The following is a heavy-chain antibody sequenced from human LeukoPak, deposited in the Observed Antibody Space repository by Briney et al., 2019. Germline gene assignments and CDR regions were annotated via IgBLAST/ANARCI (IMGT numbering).Heavy chain of an antibody. J-gene: IGHJ4*02. Sequence: GGSLRLSCAASGFPFSSYAMSWVRQAPRKGVEWVSAISGSGDSTYYADSVEGRFTIYRENSKNTLYLQMHSLRAEDTAVYYGVKVLWFGASYFDYCGQGNLVTVSS. CDR2: ISGSGDST. CDR3: VKVLWFGASYFDY. V-gene: IGHV3-23*01. CDR1: GFPFSSYA. D-gene: IGHD3-10*01.